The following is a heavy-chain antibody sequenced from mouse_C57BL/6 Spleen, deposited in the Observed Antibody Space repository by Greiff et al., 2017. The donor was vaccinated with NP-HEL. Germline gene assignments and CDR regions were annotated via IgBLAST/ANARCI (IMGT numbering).Heavy chain of an antibody. CDR3: ARSPIYYDYDAGGMDY. J-gene: IGHJ4*01. Sequence: EVQLQQSGPELVKPGASVKIPCKASGYTFTDYNMDWVKQSHGKSLEWIGDINPNNGGTIYNQKFKGKATLTVDKSSSTAYMELRSLTSEDTAVYYSARSPIYYDYDAGGMDYWGQGTSVTVSS. CDR2: INPNNGGT. D-gene: IGHD2-4*01. V-gene: IGHV1-18*01. CDR1: GYTFTDYN.